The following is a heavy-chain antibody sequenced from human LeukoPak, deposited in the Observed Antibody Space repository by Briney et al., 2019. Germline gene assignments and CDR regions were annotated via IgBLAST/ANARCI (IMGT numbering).Heavy chain of an antibody. Sequence: SETLSLTCTVSGGSMSGFYWSWLRQPAGKGLEWIGRLYVSGTTTYNPSLKSRVTMSVETSKNQFSLNLASVTAADTAVYYCAKDRAARNGMDVWGQGTTVTVSS. D-gene: IGHD6-6*01. CDR2: LYVSGTT. CDR3: AKDRAARNGMDV. V-gene: IGHV4-4*07. CDR1: GGSMSGFY. J-gene: IGHJ6*02.